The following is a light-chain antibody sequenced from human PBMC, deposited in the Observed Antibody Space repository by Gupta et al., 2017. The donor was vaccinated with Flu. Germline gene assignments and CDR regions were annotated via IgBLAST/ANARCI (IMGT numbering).Light chain of an antibody. CDR1: SSDIGAYNY. Sequence: QSALTQPASVSGSPGQSITLSCTGTSSDIGAYNYVSWYQQHPGQALRFMIYEVSYRPSGISNCFSGSKSATTASLTISGLQAGDEADYYCSSYTGSVSVFGGGTKVTVL. CDR2: EVS. CDR3: SSYTGSVSV. V-gene: IGLV2-14*01. J-gene: IGLJ3*02.